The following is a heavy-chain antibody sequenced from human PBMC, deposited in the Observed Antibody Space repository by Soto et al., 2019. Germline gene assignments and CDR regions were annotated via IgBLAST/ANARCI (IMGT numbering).Heavy chain of an antibody. D-gene: IGHD4-17*01. J-gene: IGHJ4*02. CDR3: ARVTTVMGRFDY. Sequence: SETLSLTCTVSGGSISSYYWSWIRQPPGKGLEWIGYIYYSGSTNYNPSLKSRVTISVDTSKNQSSLKLSSVTAADTAVYYCARVTTVMGRFDYWGQGTLVTVSS. V-gene: IGHV4-59*01. CDR1: GGSISSYY. CDR2: IYYSGST.